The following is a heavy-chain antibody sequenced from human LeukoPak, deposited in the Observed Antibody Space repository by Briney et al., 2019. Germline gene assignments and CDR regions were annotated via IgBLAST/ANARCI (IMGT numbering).Heavy chain of an antibody. Sequence: PSGTLSLTCAVSGGSISSTNWWNWVRQPPGEGLEWIGGIYHSGNTDYNPSLKSRVTLSLDKSKNQFSLNLTSVTAADTAVYYCARAPTVTARSAYYYYFMDVWGKGTTVTVSS. CDR1: GGSISSTNW. D-gene: IGHD4-17*01. CDR2: IYHSGNT. J-gene: IGHJ6*03. CDR3: ARAPTVTARSAYYYYFMDV. V-gene: IGHV4-4*02.